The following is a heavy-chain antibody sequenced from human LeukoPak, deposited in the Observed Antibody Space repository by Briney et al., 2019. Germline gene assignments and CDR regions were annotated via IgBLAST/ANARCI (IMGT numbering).Heavy chain of an antibody. CDR3: ARDSPIYSGSYFFDY. Sequence: GGSLRLSCAASGFTFSSYWMHGVRQAPGKGLVWVSRINSDGTSTNYADSVKGRFTISRDNAKNTLYLQMNSLRAEDTAVYYCARDSPIYSGSYFFDYWGQGTLVTVSS. J-gene: IGHJ4*02. D-gene: IGHD1-26*01. CDR2: INSDGTST. V-gene: IGHV3-74*01. CDR1: GFTFSSYW.